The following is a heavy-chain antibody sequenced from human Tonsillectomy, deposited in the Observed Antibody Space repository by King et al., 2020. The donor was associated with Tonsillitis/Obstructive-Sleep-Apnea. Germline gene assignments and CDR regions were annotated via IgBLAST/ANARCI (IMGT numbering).Heavy chain of an antibody. Sequence: VQLQQWGAGLLKPSETLSLTCAVYGGSFSDYYWSWIRQPPGKGLEWIGEINHSGSTNYNPSLKSRVTISVDSSKNQFSLKLSSVTAADTAVYYCARAGNERSSGFSVYWGQETLVTVSS. V-gene: IGHV4-34*01. J-gene: IGHJ4*02. D-gene: IGHD3-22*01. CDR3: ARAGNERSSGFSVY. CDR1: GGSFSDYY. CDR2: INHSGST.